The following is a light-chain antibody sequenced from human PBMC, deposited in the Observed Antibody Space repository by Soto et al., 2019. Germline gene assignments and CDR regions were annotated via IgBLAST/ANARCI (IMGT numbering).Light chain of an antibody. CDR3: QHYGSSPWT. Sequence: EIVLTQSPGTLSLSPGERATLSCRASQSVGGNYLAWFQQKPGQAPSLLVYGASNRAAGIPDRFSGGGSGTDFTLTISRLEPEDFAVYYCQHYGSSPWTFGQGTEVEVK. CDR1: QSVGGNY. V-gene: IGKV3-20*01. J-gene: IGKJ1*01. CDR2: GAS.